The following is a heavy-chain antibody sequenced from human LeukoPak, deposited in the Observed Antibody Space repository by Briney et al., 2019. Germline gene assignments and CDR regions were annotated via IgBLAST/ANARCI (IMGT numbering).Heavy chain of an antibody. CDR1: GYILTGYY. J-gene: IGHJ4*02. V-gene: IGHV1-2*02. D-gene: IGHD2-2*01. Sequence: GASVKVSCKASGYILTGYYIHWVRQAPGQGLEWMGWIDPNTGGSNYVQKFQGRVTMTRDTSISTAYMELSRLRSDDTAFYYCARIRHCGGISCYYIDYWGQGTLVTVSA. CDR2: IDPNTGGS. CDR3: ARIRHCGGISCYYIDY.